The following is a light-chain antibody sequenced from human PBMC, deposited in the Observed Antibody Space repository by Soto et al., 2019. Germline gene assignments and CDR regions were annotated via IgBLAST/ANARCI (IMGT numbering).Light chain of an antibody. CDR1: QSVSSSY. CDR3: QLGFT. Sequence: EIVLTQSPGTLSLSPGERATLSCRASQSVSSSYLAWYQQKPGQAPRLLIYGASSRATGIPDRFSGSGSGTDFTLTISRLEPEDFAVYYCQLGFTFGPGTEVDIK. V-gene: IGKV3-20*01. CDR2: GAS. J-gene: IGKJ3*01.